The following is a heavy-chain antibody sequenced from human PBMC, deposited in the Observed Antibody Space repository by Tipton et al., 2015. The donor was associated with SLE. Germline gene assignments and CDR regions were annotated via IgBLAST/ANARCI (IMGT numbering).Heavy chain of an antibody. CDR1: DGSISTTNYY. J-gene: IGHJ4*02. CDR3: ARQIDPPYTYYFDY. Sequence: TLSLTCSVSDGSISTTNYYWGWLRQPPGKGLEWIGSIFYTGSTYYSPSLKSRVTLSVDTSKNQFSLKVNSVTAADTAVYYCARQIDPPYTYYFDYWGQGTLVTVSS. D-gene: IGHD2-21*01. CDR2: IFYTGST. V-gene: IGHV4-39*07.